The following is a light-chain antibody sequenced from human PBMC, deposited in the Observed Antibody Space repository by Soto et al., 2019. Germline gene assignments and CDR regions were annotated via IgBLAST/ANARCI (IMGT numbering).Light chain of an antibody. V-gene: IGKV3-20*01. CDR2: GAS. Sequence: IVLPQSPGTLSLSPGERATLSCRACQSVSSSYLVWYQQKPGQAPRLLIYGASSRATGIPDRFSGSGSGTDLTLTISRLQPEDFATYYCQQSYSTPLTFGGGTKVDIK. CDR3: QQSYSTPLT. J-gene: IGKJ4*01. CDR1: QSVSSSY.